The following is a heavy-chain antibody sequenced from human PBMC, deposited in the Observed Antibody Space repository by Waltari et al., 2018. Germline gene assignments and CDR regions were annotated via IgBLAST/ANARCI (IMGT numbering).Heavy chain of an antibody. D-gene: IGHD2-2*02. CDR2: ISSSSSYI. CDR3: ARERAIPLDV. Sequence: EVQLVESGGGMVKPGGSLRLSCAASGFTFRRYSMTWVRQAPGKGLEWVSSISSSSSYIYYADSVKGRFTISRDNAKNSLYLQMNSLRAEDTAVYYCARERAIPLDVWGQGTTVTVSS. V-gene: IGHV3-21*01. CDR1: GFTFRRYS. J-gene: IGHJ6*02.